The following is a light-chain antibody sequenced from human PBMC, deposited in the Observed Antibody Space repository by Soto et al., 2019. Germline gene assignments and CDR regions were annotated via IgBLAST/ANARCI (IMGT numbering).Light chain of an antibody. CDR1: QSISSW. CDR3: QQYNSYSCT. J-gene: IGKJ1*01. Sequence: DIQMTQSPSTLSASVGDRVTITCRASQSISSWLAWYQQKPGKAPKLLIYKASSLESGVPSRFSGSGSGTEFTLTISSLQHDDFATYYCQQYNSYSCTFGQGTKVEIK. V-gene: IGKV1-5*03. CDR2: KAS.